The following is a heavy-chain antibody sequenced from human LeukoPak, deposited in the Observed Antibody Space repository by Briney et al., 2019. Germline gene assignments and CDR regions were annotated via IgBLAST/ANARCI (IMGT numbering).Heavy chain of an antibody. J-gene: IGHJ4*02. CDR2: INSDGSIT. Sequence: PGGSLRLSCAASKFTFSNYWMHWVRQAPGEGLVWVSRINSDGSITTYADSVKGRFTISRDNAANTLYLQMNSLRAEDTAVYYCARDRDGYAIFDYWGQGTLVTVSS. CDR1: KFTFSNYW. D-gene: IGHD5-24*01. V-gene: IGHV3-74*01. CDR3: ARDRDGYAIFDY.